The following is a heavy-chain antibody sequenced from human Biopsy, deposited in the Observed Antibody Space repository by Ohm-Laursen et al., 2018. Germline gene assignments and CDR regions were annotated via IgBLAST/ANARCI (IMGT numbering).Heavy chain of an antibody. J-gene: IGHJ4*02. V-gene: IGHV4-31*01. CDR2: IYDNGDT. Sequence: TLSLTCSVSGGSINSGGHFWGWVRQSPGKGLEWIGYIYDNGDTYYNPSLISLVSISADTSKNQVSLRLNSVTAADSAVYYCTRVRTFGGVIGGYYFDSWGQGILVTVSS. CDR3: TRVRTFGGVIGGYYFDS. CDR1: GGSINSGGHF. D-gene: IGHD3-16*02.